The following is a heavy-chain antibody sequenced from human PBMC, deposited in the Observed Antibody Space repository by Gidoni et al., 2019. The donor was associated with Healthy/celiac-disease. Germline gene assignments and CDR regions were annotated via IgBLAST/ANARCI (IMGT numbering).Heavy chain of an antibody. CDR2: IYYSGST. CDR3: ARPSAAAAGIVEDY. CDR1: GGSISSSSYY. J-gene: IGHJ4*02. V-gene: IGHV4-39*01. D-gene: IGHD6-13*01. Sequence: QLQLQESGPGLVKPSETLSLTCTVSGGSISSSSYYWGWIRQPPGKGLEWIGSIYYSGSTYYNPSLKSRVTISVDTSKNQFSLKLSSVTAADTAVYYCARPSAAAAGIVEDYWGQGTLVTVSS.